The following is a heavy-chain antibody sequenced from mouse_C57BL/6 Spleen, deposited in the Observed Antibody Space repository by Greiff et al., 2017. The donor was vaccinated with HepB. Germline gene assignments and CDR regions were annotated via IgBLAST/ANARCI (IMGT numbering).Heavy chain of an antibody. J-gene: IGHJ3*01. V-gene: IGHV14-2*01. CDR2: IDPEDGET. Sequence: VQLQQSGAELVKPGASVKLSCTASGFNIKDYYMPWVKQRTEQGLEWIGRIDPEDGETKYAPKFQGKATITADTSSNTAYLQLSSLTSEDTAVYYCARSGDYYGLAYWGQGTLVTVSA. D-gene: IGHD1-1*01. CDR1: GFNIKDYY. CDR3: ARSGDYYGLAY.